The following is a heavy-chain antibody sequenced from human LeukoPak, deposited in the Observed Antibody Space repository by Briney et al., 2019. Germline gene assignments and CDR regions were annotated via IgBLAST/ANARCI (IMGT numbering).Heavy chain of an antibody. Sequence: SETLSLTCTVSGGSISSYYWSWIRQPPGKGLEWIGYIYYSGNTNYNPSLKSRVIISVDTSKSQFSLNVSSVTAADTAVYYCASSPVGAADYWGQGTLVTVSS. CDR3: ASSPVGAADY. D-gene: IGHD2-15*01. CDR2: IYYSGNT. CDR1: GGSISSYY. V-gene: IGHV4-59*08. J-gene: IGHJ4*02.